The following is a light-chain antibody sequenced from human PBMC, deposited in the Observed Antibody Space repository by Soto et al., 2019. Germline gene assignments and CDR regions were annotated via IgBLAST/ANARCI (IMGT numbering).Light chain of an antibody. J-gene: IGKJ2*01. Sequence: DIQMTQSPSSLSASVGDRVTITCRASQSISSYLNGYQQKPGKAPKLLIYAASSLQSGVPSRLSGSGSGTDFTLSISGLLAEDCANYYCQQSYSTPLTFGQGTKLEIK. CDR2: AAS. V-gene: IGKV1-39*01. CDR1: QSISSY. CDR3: QQSYSTPLT.